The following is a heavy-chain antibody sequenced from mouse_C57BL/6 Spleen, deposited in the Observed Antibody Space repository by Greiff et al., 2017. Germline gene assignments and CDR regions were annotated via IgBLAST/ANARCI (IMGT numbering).Heavy chain of an antibody. CDR2: IDPSDSET. Sequence: QVHVKQPGAELVRPGSSVKLSCKASGYTFTSYWMHWVKQRPIQGLEWIGNIDPSDSETHYNQKFKDKATLTVDKSSSTAYMQLSSLTSEDSAVYYCARGGDWYFDVWGTGTTVTVSS. V-gene: IGHV1-52*01. CDR3: ARGGDWYFDV. CDR1: GYTFTSYW. J-gene: IGHJ1*03.